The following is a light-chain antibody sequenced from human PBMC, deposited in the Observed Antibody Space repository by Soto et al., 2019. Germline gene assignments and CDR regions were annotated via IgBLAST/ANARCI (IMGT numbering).Light chain of an antibody. CDR2: DVS. J-gene: IGKJ1*01. CDR3: QQRSDWPWT. CDR1: ESVTNY. Sequence: EIVLTQSPATLCFSPGERGTLSCRASESVTNYLAWYQQKPGQAPRLLVYDVSNRATGIPARFSGGGSGTDFTLTISNLEPEDFAVYYCQQRSDWPWTFGQGTKVDIK. V-gene: IGKV3-11*01.